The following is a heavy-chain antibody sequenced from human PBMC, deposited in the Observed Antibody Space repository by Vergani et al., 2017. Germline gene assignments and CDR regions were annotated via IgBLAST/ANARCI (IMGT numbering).Heavy chain of an antibody. Sequence: VQLVESGGDFVKPGGSLRLSCAASGFTFSDYYMSWIRQAPGKGLEWISYISSSGSTIYYADSVKGRFTISRDNAKNSLYLQMNSLRVEDTALYYCAKFPLNITTPDRGDFWGQGSLVTVSS. D-gene: IGHD1-1*01. CDR1: GFTFSDYY. V-gene: IGHV3-11*04. CDR2: ISSSGSTI. J-gene: IGHJ4*02. CDR3: AKFPLNITTPDRGDF.